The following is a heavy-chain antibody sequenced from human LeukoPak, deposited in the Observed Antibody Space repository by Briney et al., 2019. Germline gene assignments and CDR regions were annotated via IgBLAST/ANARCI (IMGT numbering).Heavy chain of an antibody. CDR3: ARDPVSSDVYNGMDV. Sequence: GGSLRLSCAASGFTFSSYSRNWVRQAPGRGLEWVSSISSSSSYIYYADSVKGRFTISRDNAKNSLYLQMNSLRAEDTAVYYCARDPVSSDVYNGMDVWGQGTTVTVSS. CDR2: ISSSSSYI. CDR1: GFTFSSYS. J-gene: IGHJ6*02. D-gene: IGHD1-14*01. V-gene: IGHV3-21*01.